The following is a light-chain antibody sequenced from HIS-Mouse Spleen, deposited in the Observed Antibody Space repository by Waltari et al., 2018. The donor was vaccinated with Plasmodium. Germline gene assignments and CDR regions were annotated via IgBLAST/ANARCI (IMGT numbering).Light chain of an antibody. V-gene: IGLV3-9*01. Sequence: SYELTQPLSVSVALGQTARTTCGGNNLGSKHVHRYQQKPGQAPVLVIYRDSNRPSGIPERFSGSNSGNTATLTISRAQAGDEADYYCQVWDSSTVVFGGGTKLTVL. J-gene: IGLJ2*01. CDR2: RDS. CDR1: NLGSKH. CDR3: QVWDSSTVV.